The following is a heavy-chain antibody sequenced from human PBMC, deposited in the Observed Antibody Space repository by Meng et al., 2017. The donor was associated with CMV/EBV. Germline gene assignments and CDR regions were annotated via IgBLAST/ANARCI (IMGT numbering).Heavy chain of an antibody. D-gene: IGHD6-13*01. V-gene: IGHV3-7*03. CDR3: AREGWRAAASGRFDP. CDR1: GFTFSSYW. J-gene: IGHJ5*02. CDR2: IKQDGSEK. Sequence: SGFTFSSYWMSWVRQAPGKGLEWVANIKQDGSEKYYVDSVKGRFTISRDNAKNSLYLQMNSLRAEDTAVYYCAREGWRAAASGRFDPWGRGTLVTVSS.